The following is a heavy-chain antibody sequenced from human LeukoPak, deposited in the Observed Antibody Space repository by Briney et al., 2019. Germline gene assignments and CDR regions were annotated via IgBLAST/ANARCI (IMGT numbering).Heavy chain of an antibody. Sequence: SVKVSCKASGGTFSSYAISWVREAPGQGLEWMGGIIPIFGTANYARKLQGRVTMTTDTSTSTAYMELRSLRSDDTAVYYCARLYDFWSGYYYPAPDYYYYGMDVWGQGTTVTVSS. D-gene: IGHD3-3*01. CDR1: GGTFSSYA. V-gene: IGHV1-69*05. CDR3: ARLYDFWSGYYYPAPDYYYYGMDV. J-gene: IGHJ6*02. CDR2: IIPIFGTA.